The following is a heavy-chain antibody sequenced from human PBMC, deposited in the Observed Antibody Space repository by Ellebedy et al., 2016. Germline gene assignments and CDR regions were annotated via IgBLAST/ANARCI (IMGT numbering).Heavy chain of an antibody. D-gene: IGHD5-18*01. CDR2: ISYDGIDK. J-gene: IGHJ4*02. V-gene: IGHV3-30*18. CDR3: AKSEGLWSPLDH. CDR1: GFTFSSYG. Sequence: GESLKISXAASGFTFSSYGIHWVRQAPGKGLEWVAVISYDGIDKYYADSVKGRFTISRDNAKNTLYLQMNSLRAEDTAVYYCAKSEGLWSPLDHWGQGTLVTVSS.